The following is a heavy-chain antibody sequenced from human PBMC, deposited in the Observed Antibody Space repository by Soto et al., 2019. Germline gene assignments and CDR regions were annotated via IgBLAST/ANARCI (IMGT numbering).Heavy chain of an antibody. CDR3: ARGSYCTNGVCYLPYYYYYYMDV. V-gene: IGHV1-8*01. CDR1: GYTFTSYD. D-gene: IGHD2-8*01. CDR2: MNPNSGNT. J-gene: IGHJ6*03. Sequence: ASVKVSCKASGYTFTSYDINWVRQATGRGLEWMGWMNPNSGNTGYAQKFQGRVTMTRNTSISTTYMELSSLRSEDTAVYYCARGSYCTNGVCYLPYYYYYYMDVWGKGTTVTVSS.